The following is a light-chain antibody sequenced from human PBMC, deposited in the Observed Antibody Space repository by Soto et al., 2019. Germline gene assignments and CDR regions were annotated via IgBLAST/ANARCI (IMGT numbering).Light chain of an antibody. J-gene: IGKJ1*01. CDR3: QQYGSSPGT. Sequence: EIVLTQSPGSLSLYPGERGTLSCRASQSVHDTYFAWYQQKPGQAPSLLIYDISTRATGIPDRFSGSGSGTDFALTISRVEPEDSAMDFCQQYGSSPGTFGQGTKV. V-gene: IGKV3-20*01. CDR1: QSVHDTY. CDR2: DIS.